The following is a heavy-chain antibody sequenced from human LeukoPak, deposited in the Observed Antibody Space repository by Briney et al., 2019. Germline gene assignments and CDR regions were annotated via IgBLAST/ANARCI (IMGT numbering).Heavy chain of an antibody. D-gene: IGHD3/OR15-3a*01. CDR1: GDSVSGNRGT. CDR2: TYYRSKWYN. Sequence: SQTLSLTCAISGDSVSGNRGTWNWIRQSPSRGLEWLGRTYYRSKWYNDYAVFVKSRITINPDTSENQFSLLLNSVTPEDTAVYYCARGTDLYYFDYWGQGTLVTVSS. CDR3: ARGTDLYYFDY. V-gene: IGHV6-1*01. J-gene: IGHJ4*02.